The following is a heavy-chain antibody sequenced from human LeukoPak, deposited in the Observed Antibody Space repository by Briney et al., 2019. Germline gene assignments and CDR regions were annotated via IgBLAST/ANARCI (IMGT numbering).Heavy chain of an antibody. V-gene: IGHV3-53*01. D-gene: IGHD2-2*01. CDR1: GFTVSSNY. J-gene: IGHJ4*02. CDR2: IYSGGST. CDR3: ARSQLPLRYYFDY. Sequence: GGSLRLSCAASGFTVSSNYMSWVRQAPGKGLEWVSVIYSGGSTYYADSVKGRFTISRDNSKNTLYLQMNSLRAEDTAVYYCARSQLPLRYYFDYWGQGTLVTVSS.